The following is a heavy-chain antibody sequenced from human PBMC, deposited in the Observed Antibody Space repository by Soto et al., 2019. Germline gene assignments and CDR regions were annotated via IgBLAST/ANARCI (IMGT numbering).Heavy chain of an antibody. D-gene: IGHD6-19*01. CDR2: ISNSGVET. J-gene: IGHJ3*02. CDR1: GFTFNTYA. V-gene: IGHV3-23*01. CDR3: ARPKGGQWTCCGEFEI. Sequence: EVQLLESGGGLVRPGGSLRLSCAASGFTFNTYAMTWVRQAPGKGLEWVSSISNSGVETFYTDSVRGRFTISRDNSKNTVYLQVESLRAEDTAIYYCARPKGGQWTCCGEFEIWGQGTMVTVSS.